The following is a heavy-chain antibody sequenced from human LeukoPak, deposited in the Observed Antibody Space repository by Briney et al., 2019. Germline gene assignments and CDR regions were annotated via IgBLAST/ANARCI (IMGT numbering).Heavy chain of an antibody. J-gene: IGHJ4*02. Sequence: SQTLSLTCTVSGGSISSGGYYWSWIRQHPGKGLEWIGYIYYSGSTYYNPSLKSRVTISVGTSKNQFSLKLSSVTAADTAVYYCARGQDRSGSFDYWGQGTLVTVSS. CDR1: GGSISSGGYY. CDR2: IYYSGST. CDR3: ARGQDRSGSFDY. D-gene: IGHD3-10*01. V-gene: IGHV4-31*03.